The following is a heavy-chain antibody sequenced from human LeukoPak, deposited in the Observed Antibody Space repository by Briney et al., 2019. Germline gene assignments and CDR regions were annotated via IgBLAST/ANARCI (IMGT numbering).Heavy chain of an antibody. V-gene: IGHV3-30-3*01. Sequence: QPGGSLRLSCAASGFTFSSYAMSWVRQAPGKWLEWVAVISYDGGNKYYADSVKGRFTISRDNSKNTLYLQMNSLRAEDTAVYYCARDHDIGGEWLRLYYYYGMDVWGQGTTVTVSS. D-gene: IGHD5-12*01. CDR1: GFTFSSYA. CDR2: ISYDGGNK. CDR3: ARDHDIGGEWLRLYYYYGMDV. J-gene: IGHJ6*02.